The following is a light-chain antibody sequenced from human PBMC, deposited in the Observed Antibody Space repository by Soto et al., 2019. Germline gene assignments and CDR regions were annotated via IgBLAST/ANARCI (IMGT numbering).Light chain of an antibody. V-gene: IGLV2-11*01. J-gene: IGLJ3*02. CDR2: DVN. CDR1: SSDVGGYNF. Sequence: QSALTQPRSVSGSPGQSVTISCTGTSSDVGGYNFVSWYQQHPGKAPKLMIFDVNKRPSGVPDRFSGSKSGNTASLTISGLQAEYEADYYCCSYAGTYTNWLFGGGTKLTVL. CDR3: CSYAGTYTNWL.